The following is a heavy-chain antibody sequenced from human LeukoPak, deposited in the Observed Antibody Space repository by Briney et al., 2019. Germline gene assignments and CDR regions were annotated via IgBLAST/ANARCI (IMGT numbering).Heavy chain of an antibody. CDR2: LYSGSDT. CDR3: ARVGDHFHWYLDL. V-gene: IGHV3-53*01. J-gene: IGHJ2*01. D-gene: IGHD3-3*02. Sequence: GGSLRLSCAASGFSVSLNYMNWVRQAPGKGLEWVSILYSGSDTYYADSVKGRFTISRDSSKNMLFLHMNSPRAEDTAVYYCARVGDHFHWYLDLWGRGTLVTVSS. CDR1: GFSVSLNY.